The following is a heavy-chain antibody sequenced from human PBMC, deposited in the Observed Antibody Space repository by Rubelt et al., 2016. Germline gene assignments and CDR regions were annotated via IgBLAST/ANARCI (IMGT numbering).Heavy chain of an antibody. CDR3: ARLRGYGED. CDR2: VYYTGST. V-gene: IGHV4-61*05. Sequence: QVQLQESGPGLVKPSETLSLTCTVSGDSISSSSYYWGWIRQPPGKGPEWIGYVYYTGSTHYNPSLKSRGTISADRSKNQLSLKLSSVTAADTAVYYCARLRGYGEDWGQGTLVTVSS. J-gene: IGHJ4*02. D-gene: IGHD4/OR15-4a*01. CDR1: GDSISSSSYY.